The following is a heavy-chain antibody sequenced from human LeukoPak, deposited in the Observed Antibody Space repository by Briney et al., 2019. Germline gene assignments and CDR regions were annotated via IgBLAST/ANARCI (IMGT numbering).Heavy chain of an antibody. Sequence: SETLSLTCTVSGGSISSYYWSWIRQPPGKGLEWIGEINHSGSTNYNPSLKSRVTISVDTSKNQFSLKLSSVTAADTAVYYCASCAPRYYYYYYGMDVWGQGTTVTVSS. CDR3: ASCAPRYYYYYYGMDV. CDR2: INHSGST. CDR1: GGSISSYY. V-gene: IGHV4-34*01. J-gene: IGHJ6*02.